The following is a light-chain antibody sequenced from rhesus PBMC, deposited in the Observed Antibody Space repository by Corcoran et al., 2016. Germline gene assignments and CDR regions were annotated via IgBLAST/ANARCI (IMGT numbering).Light chain of an antibody. Sequence: DIQMSQSPSSLSASVGDKVTITCRASQGISNALAWYQQKPGKAPKLLIYAASSLESGVPSRFRGSRSWTDFTLPISSLQPEDFATYYCQQGYSTPLTFGPGTKLDIK. V-gene: IGKV1-33*02. CDR1: QGISNA. J-gene: IGKJ3*01. CDR3: QQGYSTPLT. CDR2: AAS.